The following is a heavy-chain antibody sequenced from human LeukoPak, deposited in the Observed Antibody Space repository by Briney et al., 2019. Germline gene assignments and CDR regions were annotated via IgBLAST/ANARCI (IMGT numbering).Heavy chain of an antibody. CDR3: AKDHDYYFDY. Sequence: GGSLRLSCAASGFTFSSYGMHRVRQAPGKGLEWVAFIRYDGSNKYYADSVKGRFTISRDNSKNTLYLQMNSLRAEDTAVYYCAKDHDYYFDYWGQGTLVTVSS. CDR1: GFTFSSYG. J-gene: IGHJ4*02. V-gene: IGHV3-30*02. D-gene: IGHD2-21*02. CDR2: IRYDGSNK.